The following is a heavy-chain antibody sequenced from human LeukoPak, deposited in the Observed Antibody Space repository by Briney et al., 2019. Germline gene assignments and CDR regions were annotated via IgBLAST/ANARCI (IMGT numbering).Heavy chain of an antibody. CDR1: GYTFTSYY. J-gene: IGHJ4*02. CDR2: INPSGGST. Sequence: GASVKVSCKTSGYTFTSYYMFWVRQAPGQGLEWMGIINPSGGSTSYAQKFQGKVTMTRDMSTSTVYMELSSLRSEDTALYYCASGSHVRVYDSSAYYGHYWGQGTLVTVSS. D-gene: IGHD3-22*01. V-gene: IGHV1-46*01. CDR3: ASGSHVRVYDSSAYYGHY.